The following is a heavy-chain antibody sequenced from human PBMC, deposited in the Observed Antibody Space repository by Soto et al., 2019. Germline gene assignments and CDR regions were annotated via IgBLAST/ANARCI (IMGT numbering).Heavy chain of an antibody. CDR1: GGSFSGYY. Sequence: PGKLRLTCAVYGGSFSGYYWSWIRQPPGKGLDWIGEINHSGSTNYNPSLKSRVTISVDTSKNQFSLKLSSVTAADTAVYYCARGVRLDDDCWSGYYMAPYRDVWGQGTTVTVS. CDR3: ARGVRLDDDCWSGYYMAPYRDV. CDR2: INHSGST. V-gene: IGHV4-34*01. D-gene: IGHD3-3*01. J-gene: IGHJ6*02.